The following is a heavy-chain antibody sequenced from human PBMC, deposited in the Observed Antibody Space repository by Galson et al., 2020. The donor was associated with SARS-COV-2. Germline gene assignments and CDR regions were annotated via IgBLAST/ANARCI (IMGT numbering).Heavy chain of an antibody. CDR2: ISYDGSNK. J-gene: IGHJ4*02. CDR3: AKTGLKPEPIMFTVGGVIVTNPHFDY. D-gene: IGHD3-16*02. V-gene: IGHV3-30*18. Sequence: GESLKIPRAASGFTFSSYGMHWVRQAPGKGLEWVAVISYDGSNKYSADSVKGRFTIYRDNHKNTLYLQMNSLRAEDRAVYYCAKTGLKPEPIMFTVGGVIVTNPHFDYWGQGTLVTVSS. CDR1: GFTFSSYG.